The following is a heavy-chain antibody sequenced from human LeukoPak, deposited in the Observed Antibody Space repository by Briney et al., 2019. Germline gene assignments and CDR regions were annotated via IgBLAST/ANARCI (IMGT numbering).Heavy chain of an antibody. Sequence: GGSLRLSCATSGFTYSSCVTAWVRQAPGKGLEWVSSISGSGASTYYADSVKGRFTIPRDNSMNTLYLQMNSLRADDTAVYYCVKRQCSSTHCYGFDYWGQGTLVTVSS. D-gene: IGHD2-2*01. CDR1: GFTYSSCV. CDR2: ISGSGAST. V-gene: IGHV3-23*01. J-gene: IGHJ4*02. CDR3: VKRQCSSTHCYGFDY.